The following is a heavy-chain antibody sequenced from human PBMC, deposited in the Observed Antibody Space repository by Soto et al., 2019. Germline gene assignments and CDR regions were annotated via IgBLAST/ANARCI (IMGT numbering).Heavy chain of an antibody. Sequence: QVQLQESGPGLVKASQTLSLVCTVSGGVVSSGIYYWSWIRQPPGKGLEWIGYIYYNGDTFYNPSLKSRVSISLDMSKNQFSLKVNSVTAADTAVYYCARDHGDEGGWFDPWGQGTLVTVSS. D-gene: IGHD4-17*01. V-gene: IGHV4-30-4*01. CDR1: GGVVSSGIYY. CDR2: IYYNGDT. J-gene: IGHJ5*02. CDR3: ARDHGDEGGWFDP.